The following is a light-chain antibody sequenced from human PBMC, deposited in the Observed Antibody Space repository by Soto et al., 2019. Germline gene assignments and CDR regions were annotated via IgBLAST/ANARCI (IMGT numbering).Light chain of an antibody. Sequence: QSALTQPPSASGSPGQSVAISCTGTSSDVGGYSYVSWYQQHPGKAPTLIIYEVIKRPSGVPDRFSGSKSGNTASLTVSGLQADDEAHYYCSSYAGSNNGIFGGGTKLTVL. J-gene: IGLJ2*01. CDR3: SSYAGSNNGI. CDR1: SSDVGGYSY. V-gene: IGLV2-8*01. CDR2: EVI.